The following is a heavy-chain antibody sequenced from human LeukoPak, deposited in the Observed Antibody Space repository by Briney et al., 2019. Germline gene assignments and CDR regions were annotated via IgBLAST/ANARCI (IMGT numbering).Heavy chain of an antibody. D-gene: IGHD1-26*01. CDR3: ARDNSLARKLGAITYNWFDP. V-gene: IGHV4-59*12. J-gene: IGHJ5*02. Sequence: TSETLSLTCTVSGGSISSYYWSWIRQPPGKGLEWIGYIYYSGSTNYNPSLKSRVTISVDTSKNQFSLKLNSVTAADTAVYYCARDNSLARKLGAITYNWFDPWGQGTLVTVSS. CDR1: GGSISSYY. CDR2: IYYSGST.